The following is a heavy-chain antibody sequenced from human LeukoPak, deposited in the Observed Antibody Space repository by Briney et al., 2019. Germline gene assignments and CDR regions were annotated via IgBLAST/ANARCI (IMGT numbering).Heavy chain of an antibody. D-gene: IGHD3-22*01. CDR3: ARDKAYYYDSSGYYFDY. V-gene: IGHV3-33*01. CDR1: GFTFSSYG. J-gene: IGHJ4*02. CDR2: IWYDGSNK. Sequence: GGSLRPSCAASGFTFSSYGMHWVRQAPGKGLEWVAVIWYDGSNKYYADSVKGRFTISRDNSKNTLYLQMNSLRAEDTAVYYCARDKAYYYDSSGYYFDYWGQGTLVTVSS.